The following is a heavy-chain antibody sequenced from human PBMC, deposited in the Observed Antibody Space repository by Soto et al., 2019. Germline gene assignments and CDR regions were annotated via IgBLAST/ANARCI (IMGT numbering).Heavy chain of an antibody. V-gene: IGHV4-39*01. Sequence: PSETLSLTCTVSGGSISSSSYYWGWIRQPPGKGLEWIGSIYYSGSTCYKPSLKSRVTISVDTSKNQFSLKLSSVTAADTAVYYCAGSGSYYTEYYFDYWGQGTLVTVSS. CDR3: AGSGSYYTEYYFDY. CDR1: GGSISSSSYY. D-gene: IGHD3-10*01. J-gene: IGHJ4*02. CDR2: IYYSGST.